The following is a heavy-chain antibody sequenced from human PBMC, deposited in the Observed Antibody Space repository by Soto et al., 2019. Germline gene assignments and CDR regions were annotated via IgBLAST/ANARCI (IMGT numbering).Heavy chain of an antibody. J-gene: IGHJ6*02. CDR2: MNPNSGNT. CDR3: ARGGGSSWYYYYGMDV. Sequence: ASVKVSCKASGYTFTSYDINWVRQATGQGLEWMGWMNPNSGNTGYAQKFQGRVTMTRNTSISTAYMELSSLRSEDTAVYYCARGGGSSWYYYYGMDVWGQGTTVTVSS. CDR1: GYTFTSYD. V-gene: IGHV1-8*01. D-gene: IGHD6-13*01.